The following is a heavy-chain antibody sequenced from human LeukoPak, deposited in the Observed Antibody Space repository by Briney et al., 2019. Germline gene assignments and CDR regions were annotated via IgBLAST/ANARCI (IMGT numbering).Heavy chain of an antibody. CDR2: IWYDGSNK. CDR3: ASSWMVRGVIINHY. CDR1: GFTFSSYG. Sequence: GGSLRLSCAASGFTFSSYGMHWVRQAPGKGLEWVAVIWYDGSNKYYADSVKGRFTISRDNSKNTLYLQMNSLRAEDTAVYYCASSWMVRGVIINHYWGQGTLVTVSS. V-gene: IGHV3-33*01. D-gene: IGHD3-10*01. J-gene: IGHJ4*02.